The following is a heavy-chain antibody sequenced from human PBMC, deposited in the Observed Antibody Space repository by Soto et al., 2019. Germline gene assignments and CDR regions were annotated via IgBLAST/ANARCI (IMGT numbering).Heavy chain of an antibody. CDR3: ARAIVGATNYYYYGMDV. CDR2: ISAYNGNT. J-gene: IGHJ6*02. Sequence: QVQLVQSGAEVKKPGASVKVSCKASGYTFTSYGISWVRQAPGQGLEWMGWISAYNGNTNYAQKLQGRVTMTTDTSTSTAYMELRSLRSDDTAVYYCARAIVGATNYYYYGMDVWGQGTTVNVSS. V-gene: IGHV1-18*01. D-gene: IGHD1-26*01. CDR1: GYTFTSYG.